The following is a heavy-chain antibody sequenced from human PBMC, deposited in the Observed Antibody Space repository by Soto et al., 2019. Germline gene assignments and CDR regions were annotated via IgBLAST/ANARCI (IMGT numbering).Heavy chain of an antibody. CDR3: ANTAYYDFWSGGLLHGMDV. CDR2: ISGSGGST. J-gene: IGHJ6*02. D-gene: IGHD3-3*01. Sequence: PGGSLRLSCAASGFTFSSYAMSWVRQAPGKGLEWVSAISGSGGSTYYADSVKGRFTISRDNSKNTLYLQMNSLRAEDTAVYYCANTAYYDFWSGGLLHGMDVWGQGTTVTVSS. V-gene: IGHV3-23*01. CDR1: GFTFSSYA.